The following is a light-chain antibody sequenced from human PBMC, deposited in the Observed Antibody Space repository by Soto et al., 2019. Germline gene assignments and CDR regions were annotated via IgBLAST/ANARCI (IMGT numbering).Light chain of an antibody. Sequence: QSVLTQSPSASASLGASVKLTCTLSSGHSSYAIAWHQQQPEKGPRYLMKLNSDGSHSKGDGIPDRFSVSSSGAERYLTVSSLQSEDEADYFGPTWGTGMQVVGGGTKLTVL. CDR1: SGHSSYA. V-gene: IGLV4-69*01. J-gene: IGLJ2*01. CDR2: LNSDGSH. CDR3: PTWGTGMQV.